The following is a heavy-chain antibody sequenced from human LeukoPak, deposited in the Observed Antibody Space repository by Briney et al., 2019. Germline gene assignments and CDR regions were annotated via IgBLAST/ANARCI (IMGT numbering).Heavy chain of an antibody. CDR2: INPSGGST. CDR1: GYTFTSYY. V-gene: IGHV1-46*03. J-gene: IGHJ3*02. Sequence: GASVKVSCKASGYTFTSYYMHWVRQAPGQGLEWVGIINPSGGSTSYAQKFQGRVTMTRDTSTSTDYMELRSLRSEDKAIDYFARVRGYSSGWPSDAFDIWGQGTMSTVSS. D-gene: IGHD6-19*01. CDR3: ARVRGYSSGWPSDAFDI.